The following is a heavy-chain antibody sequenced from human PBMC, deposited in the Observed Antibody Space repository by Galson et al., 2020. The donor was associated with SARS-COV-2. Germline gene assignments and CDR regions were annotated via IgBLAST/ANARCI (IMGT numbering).Heavy chain of an antibody. CDR3: ATLGGYYGSGSYQDYYGMDV. CDR1: GFTFDDYG. Sequence: GGSLRLSCAASGFTFDDYGMSWVRQAPGKGLEWVSGINWNGGSTGYADSVKGRFTISRDNAKNSLYLQMNSLRAEDTALYHCATLGGYYGSGSYQDYYGMDVWGQGTTVTVSS. J-gene: IGHJ6*02. V-gene: IGHV3-20*01. CDR2: INWNGGST. D-gene: IGHD3-10*01.